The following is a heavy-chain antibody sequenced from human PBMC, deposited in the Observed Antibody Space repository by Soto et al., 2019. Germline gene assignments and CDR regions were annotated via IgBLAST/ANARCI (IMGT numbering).Heavy chain of an antibody. CDR2: TYYRSRFFS. D-gene: IGHD3-10*01. Sequence: SQTLSLTCAISGDSVSSYSAAWNWIRQSPSGGLEWLGRTYYRSRFFSDYAESVKSRIIINPDTSKNQFTLQLKSVTPEDTAVYYCVRDRYSSSGWFDPWGQGTPVTVSS. V-gene: IGHV6-1*01. CDR3: VRDRYSSSGWFDP. CDR1: GDSVSSYSAA. J-gene: IGHJ5*02.